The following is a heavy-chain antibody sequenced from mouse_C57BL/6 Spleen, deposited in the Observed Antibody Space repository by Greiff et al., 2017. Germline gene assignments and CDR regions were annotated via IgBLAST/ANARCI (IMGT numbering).Heavy chain of an antibody. V-gene: IGHV1-82*01. CDR3: AREGLTTVVAPGFAY. CDR2: IYPGDGDT. CDR1: GYAFSSSW. J-gene: IGHJ3*01. Sequence: VQRVESGPELVKPGASVKISCKASGYAFSSSWMNWVKQRPGKGLEWIGRIYPGDGDTNYNGKFKGKATLTADKSSSTAYMQLSSRTSEDSAVYFCAREGLTTVVAPGFAYWGQGTLVTVSA. D-gene: IGHD1-1*01.